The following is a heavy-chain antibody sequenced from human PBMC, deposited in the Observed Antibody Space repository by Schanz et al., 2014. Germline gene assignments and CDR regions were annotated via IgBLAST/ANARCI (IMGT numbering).Heavy chain of an antibody. V-gene: IGHV3-23*01. CDR1: GFSLDIFA. CDR2: ISSGGGST. J-gene: IGHJ3*02. Sequence: EVQLLESGGGLVQPGGSLRLSCATSGFSLDIFAVSWVRQAPGKGLEWVSSISSGGGSTYYADSVKGRFTISRDNSKNTLYLQMNTLRAEDTAVYYCARKMKLGVYGGKGHDSLDIWGQGTIVNVSS. CDR3: ARKMKLGVYGGKGHDSLDI. D-gene: IGHD4-17*01.